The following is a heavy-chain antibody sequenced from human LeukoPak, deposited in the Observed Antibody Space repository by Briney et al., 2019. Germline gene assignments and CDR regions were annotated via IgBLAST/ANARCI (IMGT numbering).Heavy chain of an antibody. Sequence: PGESLRLSCATSGFTFSSYTMTWVRQAPGKGLEYASGIGTSAGSTIYADSVKGRFTISRDNSKNTVYLQMDSLRVEDTAVYYCAKDPNWDRGYWGQGTLVTVSS. J-gene: IGHJ4*02. V-gene: IGHV3-23*01. CDR3: AKDPNWDRGY. D-gene: IGHD3-10*01. CDR2: IGTSAGST. CDR1: GFTFSSYT.